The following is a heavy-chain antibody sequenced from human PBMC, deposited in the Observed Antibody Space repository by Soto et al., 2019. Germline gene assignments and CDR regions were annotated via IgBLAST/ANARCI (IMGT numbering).Heavy chain of an antibody. CDR1: GYTFTSSG. CDR3: ARDTWLGYYDSSGYYSDFFYGMDV. D-gene: IGHD3-22*01. Sequence: DSVEVCCDASGYTFTSSGISWVQQAPGQGLEWMGWIIAYNGNTNYAQKPQGRVTMTTDTSASTAYMELRSLRSDDTAVYYCARDTWLGYYDSSGYYSDFFYGMDV. J-gene: IGHJ6*01. V-gene: IGHV1-18*04. CDR2: IIAYNGNT.